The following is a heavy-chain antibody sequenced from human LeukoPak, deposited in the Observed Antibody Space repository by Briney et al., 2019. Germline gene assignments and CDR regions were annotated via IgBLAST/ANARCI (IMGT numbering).Heavy chain of an antibody. Sequence: GGSLRLSCAASGFTFSSYWMSWVRQAPGKGLEWVANIKQDGSEKYYVDSVKGRFTISRDNAKNSLYLQMNSLRAEDTAVYYCARGGYSYGPGYYYYMDVWGKGTTVTVSS. CDR1: GFTFSSYW. V-gene: IGHV3-7*01. CDR3: ARGGYSYGPGYYYYMDV. J-gene: IGHJ6*03. D-gene: IGHD5-18*01. CDR2: IKQDGSEK.